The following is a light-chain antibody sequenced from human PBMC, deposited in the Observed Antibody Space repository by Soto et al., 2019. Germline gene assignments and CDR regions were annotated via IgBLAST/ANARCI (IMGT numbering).Light chain of an antibody. V-gene: IGKV3-20*01. CDR3: QQYGSSPYT. J-gene: IGKJ2*01. CDR2: GAS. CDR1: QNNENY. Sequence: DIVMTQSPDSLAVSLGERATINCKSSQNNENYLAWYQQKPGQAPRLLIYGASSRATGIPDRFSGSGSGTDFTLTISRLEPEDFAVYYCQQYGSSPYTFGQGTKLEIK.